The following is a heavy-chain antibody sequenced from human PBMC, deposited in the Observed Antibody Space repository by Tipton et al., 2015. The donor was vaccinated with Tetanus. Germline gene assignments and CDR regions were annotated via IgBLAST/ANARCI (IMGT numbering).Heavy chain of an antibody. V-gene: IGHV4-34*01. CDR3: ARSIAAAAVWPYEH. J-gene: IGHJ4*02. CDR1: GESFSGHY. Sequence: TLSLTCAVSGESFSGHYWNWIRQAPGKGLEWVGEISASGSTNYNPSLESRITMSVDTTKKRISLRLASLMAADTAVYFCARSIAAAAVWPYEHWGQGTLVTVSS. CDR2: ISASGST. D-gene: IGHD6-13*01.